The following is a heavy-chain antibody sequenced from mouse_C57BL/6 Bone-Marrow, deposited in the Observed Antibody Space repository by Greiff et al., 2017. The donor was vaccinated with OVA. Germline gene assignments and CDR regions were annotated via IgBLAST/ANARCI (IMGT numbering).Heavy chain of an antibody. CDR2: INPNNGGT. J-gene: IGHJ4*01. Sequence: VQLQQSGPELVKPGASVKISCKASGYTFTDYYMNWVKQSHGKSLEWIGDINPNNGGTSYNQKFKGKATLTVDKSSSTAYMELRSLTSEDSAVYYCARFLTGHYAMDYWGQGTSVTVSS. V-gene: IGHV1-26*01. D-gene: IGHD4-1*01. CDR1: GYTFTDYY. CDR3: ARFLTGHYAMDY.